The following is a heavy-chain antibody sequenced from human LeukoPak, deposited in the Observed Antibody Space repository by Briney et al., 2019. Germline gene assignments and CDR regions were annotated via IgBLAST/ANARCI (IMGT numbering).Heavy chain of an antibody. CDR3: VSQYSGTYYFDH. J-gene: IGHJ4*02. CDR1: GFTFSSYS. V-gene: IGHV3-23*01. Sequence: GGSLRLSCAASGFTFSSYSMNWVRQAPGKGLEWISDINAGAGGTNYADSVKGRFTISRDNSKNTLFLQMNSLKAEDTAIYYCVSQYSGTYYFDHWGQGTLVTVFS. D-gene: IGHD1-26*01. CDR2: INAGAGGT.